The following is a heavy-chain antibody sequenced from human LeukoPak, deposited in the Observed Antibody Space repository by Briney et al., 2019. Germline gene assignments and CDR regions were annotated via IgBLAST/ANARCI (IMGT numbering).Heavy chain of an antibody. J-gene: IGHJ4*02. V-gene: IGHV3-21*01. D-gene: IGHD2-21*02. CDR1: GFTLSSYS. CDR2: ISSSSSYI. Sequence: GGSLRLSCAASGFTLSSYSMNWVRQAPGKGLEWVSSISSSSSYIYYADSVKGRFTISRDNAKNSLYLQMNSLRAEDTAVYYCARIRTYGVTPYFDYWGQGTLVTVSS. CDR3: ARIRTYGVTPYFDY.